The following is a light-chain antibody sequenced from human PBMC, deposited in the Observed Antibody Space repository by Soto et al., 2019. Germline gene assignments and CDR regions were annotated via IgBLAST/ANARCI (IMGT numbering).Light chain of an antibody. CDR1: QSVPSTY. V-gene: IGKV3-20*01. J-gene: IGKJ1*01. CDR3: QQFGNSPWT. CDR2: GTS. Sequence: VLSQSPGRLSLSPGETATLTCRASQSVPSTYFVWYQQKSGQPPRLLISGTSNRATGIPDGFSGSGSGRDFTLTISRLEPEDFAVYFCQQFGNSPWTFGQGTKVDIK.